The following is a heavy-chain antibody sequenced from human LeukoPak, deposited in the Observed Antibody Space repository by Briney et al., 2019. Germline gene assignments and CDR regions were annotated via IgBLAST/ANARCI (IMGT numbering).Heavy chain of an antibody. CDR2: ISDSGVTT. CDR1: GSTFSSYA. CDR3: AKSIGGSCNSPIDN. J-gene: IGHJ4*02. V-gene: IGHV3-23*01. D-gene: IGHD2-15*01. Sequence: GGSLRLSCAASGSTFSSYAMTWVRQAPGKGLQWVSTISDSGVTTYYADSVKGRFTISRDNSKNTLYLQMNSLRAEDTAVYYSAKSIGGSCNSPIDNWGQGTLVTVSS.